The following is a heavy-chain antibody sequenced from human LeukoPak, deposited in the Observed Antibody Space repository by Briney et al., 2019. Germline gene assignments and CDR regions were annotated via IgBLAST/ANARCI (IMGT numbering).Heavy chain of an antibody. CDR3: ARSTVGTSCCTAVDY. CDR1: GFTDG. CDR2: ISGSGDNT. V-gene: IGHV3-23*01. D-gene: IGHD1-26*01. J-gene: IGHJ4*02. Sequence: GGSLRLSCAASGFTDGMSWVRQAPGKGLEWVSAISGSGDNTFYADSVKGRFTISRDNSKNTLYLQMNSLRAEDTAEYYCARSTVGTSCCTAVDYWGQGTLVTVSS.